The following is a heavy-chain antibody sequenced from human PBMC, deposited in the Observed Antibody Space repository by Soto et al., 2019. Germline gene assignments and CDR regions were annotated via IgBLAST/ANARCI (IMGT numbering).Heavy chain of an antibody. CDR1: GFTFSSYG. Sequence: PGGALRLSCAASGFTFSSYGMHCVRQAPGKGLEGVAVIWNDGSNENYADSVKGPFTISRDNSKNTLYLQMNSLRAEDTAVYYCATDRGSSPFDYWGQGTLVTVSS. CDR3: ATDRGSSPFDY. J-gene: IGHJ4*02. CDR2: IWNDGSNE. V-gene: IGHV3-33*01.